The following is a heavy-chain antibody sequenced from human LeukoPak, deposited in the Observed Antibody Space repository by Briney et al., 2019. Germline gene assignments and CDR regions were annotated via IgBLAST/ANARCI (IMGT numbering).Heavy chain of an antibody. V-gene: IGHV3-23*01. Sequence: GGSLRLSCAASGFTFSAFAMIWVRQPPGKGLEWVSSIFPSGGEIHYADSVRGRFTISRDNSKSTLSLQMNSLRAEDTAIYYCATYRQVLLPFESWGQGTLVTVSS. CDR2: IFPSGGEI. J-gene: IGHJ4*02. CDR3: ATYRQVLLPFES. CDR1: GFTFSAFA. D-gene: IGHD2-8*02.